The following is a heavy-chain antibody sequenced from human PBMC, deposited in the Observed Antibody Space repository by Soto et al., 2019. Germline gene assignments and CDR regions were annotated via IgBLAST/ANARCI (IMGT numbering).Heavy chain of an antibody. D-gene: IGHD1-26*01. CDR2: ISGSGSTI. Sequence: GGSLRLSCAASGFTFSSYEMNWVRQAPGKGLEWLSYISGSGSTIYYADSAKGRFTVSRDNAKNSLYLQMNSLRADDTGVYYCAREGSWDVFDIWGQGTMVTV. CDR1: GFTFSSYE. J-gene: IGHJ3*02. V-gene: IGHV3-48*03. CDR3: AREGSWDVFDI.